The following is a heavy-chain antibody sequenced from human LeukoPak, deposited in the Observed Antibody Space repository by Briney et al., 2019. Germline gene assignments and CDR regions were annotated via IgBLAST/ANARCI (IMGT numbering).Heavy chain of an antibody. V-gene: IGHV1-18*01. CDR1: GYTFTSYG. CDR3: ARGTIAGVDYYYMDV. Sequence: ASAKVSCKGSGYTFTSYGINWVRQAPGQGLEWMGWISGLSGDTKYAQKIQGRVTLTTDTSTRTASLELRSLTSDDTAVYYCARGTIAGVDYYYMDVWGTGTTVTVSS. J-gene: IGHJ6*03. D-gene: IGHD1-20*01. CDR2: ISGLSGDT.